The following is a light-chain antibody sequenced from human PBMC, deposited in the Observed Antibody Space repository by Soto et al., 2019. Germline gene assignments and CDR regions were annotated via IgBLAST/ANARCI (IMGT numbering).Light chain of an antibody. Sequence: DTVMTQSPDSLAVSLGERATINCKSSQSVFHSANNMNYLAWYQQKPGQSPKLLISWASIRDSGVPDRFSGSGSGTDFTLTINSLQAEDAAVYYCQQYNKWPLTFGQGTKVEIK. V-gene: IGKV4-1*01. J-gene: IGKJ1*01. CDR3: QQYNKWPLT. CDR2: WAS. CDR1: QSVFHSANNMNY.